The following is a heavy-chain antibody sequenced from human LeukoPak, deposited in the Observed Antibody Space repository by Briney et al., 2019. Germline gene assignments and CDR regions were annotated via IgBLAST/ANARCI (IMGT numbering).Heavy chain of an antibody. CDR3: ARGRDGDGYNDY. V-gene: IGHV1-2*02. Sequence: RASVKVSCKASGYTFTGYYMHWVRQAPGQGLEWMGWINPNSGGTNYAQKFQGRVTMTRNTSISTAYMELSSLRSEDTAVYYCARGRDGDGYNDYWGQGTLVTVSS. CDR1: GYTFTGYY. D-gene: IGHD5-24*01. CDR2: INPNSGGT. J-gene: IGHJ4*02.